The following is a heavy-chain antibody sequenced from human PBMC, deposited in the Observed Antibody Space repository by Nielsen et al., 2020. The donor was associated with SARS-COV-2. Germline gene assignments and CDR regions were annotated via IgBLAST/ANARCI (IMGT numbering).Heavy chain of an antibody. CDR1: GFTFDDYG. D-gene: IGHD6-25*01. V-gene: IGHV3-20*04. Sequence: GESLKISCAASGFTFDDYGMSWVRQAPGKGLEWVSGINWNGGSTGYADSVKGRFTISRDNAKNSLYLQMNSLRAEDTALYYCAKDPGGVMDVWGQGTTVTVSS. J-gene: IGHJ6*02. CDR2: INWNGGST. CDR3: AKDPGGVMDV.